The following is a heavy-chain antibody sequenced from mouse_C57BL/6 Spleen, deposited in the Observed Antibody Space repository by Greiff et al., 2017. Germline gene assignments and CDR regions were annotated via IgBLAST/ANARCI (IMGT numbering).Heavy chain of an antibody. Sequence: VKLMESGAELVRPGTSVKVSCKASGYAFTNYLIEWVKQRPGQGLEWIGVINPGSGGTNYNEKFKGKATLTADKSSSTAYMQLSSLTSEDSAVYFCARSRGLHYYFDYWGQGTTLTVSS. CDR1: GYAFTNYL. J-gene: IGHJ2*01. CDR3: ARSRGLHYYFDY. V-gene: IGHV1-54*01. D-gene: IGHD2-2*01. CDR2: INPGSGGT.